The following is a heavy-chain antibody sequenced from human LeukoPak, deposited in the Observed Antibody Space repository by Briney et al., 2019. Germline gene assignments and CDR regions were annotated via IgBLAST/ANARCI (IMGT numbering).Heavy chain of an antibody. J-gene: IGHJ6*03. Sequence: ASVKVSCKASGYTFTGYYIHWVRQAPGQGLEWMGRINPNSGGTNSAQKFQGRVTMTRDTSISTAYMELSRLRSDDTAVYYCARDPDYYDSSGYYYTHMDVWGKGTTVTVSS. CDR3: ARDPDYYDSSGYYYTHMDV. V-gene: IGHV1-2*06. CDR2: INPNSGGT. CDR1: GYTFTGYY. D-gene: IGHD3-22*01.